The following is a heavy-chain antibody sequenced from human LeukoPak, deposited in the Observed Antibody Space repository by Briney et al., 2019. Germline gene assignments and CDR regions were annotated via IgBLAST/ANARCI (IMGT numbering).Heavy chain of an antibody. D-gene: IGHD6-19*01. CDR2: ISAYNGNT. Sequence: ASVTVSFKASGYTFTSYGISWVRQAPGQGLEWMGWISAYNGNTNYAQKLQGRVTMTTDTSTSTAYMELRSLRSDDTAVYYCARDADSSGWHDAFDIWGQGTMVTVSS. V-gene: IGHV1-18*01. J-gene: IGHJ3*02. CDR1: GYTFTSYG. CDR3: ARDADSSGWHDAFDI.